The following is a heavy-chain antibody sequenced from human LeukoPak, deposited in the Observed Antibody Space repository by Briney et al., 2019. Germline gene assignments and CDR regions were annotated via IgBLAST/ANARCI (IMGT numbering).Heavy chain of an antibody. CDR2: IWYDGSKK. Sequence: GGSLRLSCAASGFTFSSYGMHWVRQAPGKGQEWVAVIWYDGSKKYYADSVKGRFTISRDNSKNTLYLQMHSLRAEDTAVYYCAKPGIAVAGDDDAFDIWGQGTMVTVSS. CDR1: GFTFSSYG. D-gene: IGHD6-19*01. V-gene: IGHV3-33*06. J-gene: IGHJ3*02. CDR3: AKPGIAVAGDDDAFDI.